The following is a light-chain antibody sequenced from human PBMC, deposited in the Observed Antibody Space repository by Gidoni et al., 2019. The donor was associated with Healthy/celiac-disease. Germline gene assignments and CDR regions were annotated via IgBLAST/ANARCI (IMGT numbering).Light chain of an antibody. V-gene: IGKV3-15*01. Sequence: EIVMTQSPANLSVSPGERATLSCRASQSVSSNLAWYQQKPGQAPRLLIYGASTRATGLPARFSGSGSGTEFTLTISSLQSEDFAVYYCQQYNNWPPWTFGQXTKVEIK. J-gene: IGKJ1*01. CDR2: GAS. CDR3: QQYNNWPPWT. CDR1: QSVSSN.